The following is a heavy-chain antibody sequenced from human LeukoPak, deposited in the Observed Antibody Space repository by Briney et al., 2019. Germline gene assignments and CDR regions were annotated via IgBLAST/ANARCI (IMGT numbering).Heavy chain of an antibody. CDR3: ARSHGVLLWFGELLQSYYFDY. CDR2: ISAYNGNT. CDR1: GYTFTSYG. J-gene: IGHJ4*02. V-gene: IGHV1-18*01. D-gene: IGHD3-10*01. Sequence: ASVKVSCKASGYTFTSYGISWVRQAPGQGLEWMGWISAYNGNTNYAQKLQGRVTMTTDTSTSTAYMELRSLRSDDTAVYYCARSHGVLLWFGELLQSYYFDYRGQGTLVTVSS.